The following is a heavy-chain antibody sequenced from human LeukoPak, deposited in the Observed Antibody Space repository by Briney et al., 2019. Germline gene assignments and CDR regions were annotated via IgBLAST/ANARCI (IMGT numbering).Heavy chain of an antibody. CDR3: ARARTRPFRWFDP. CDR1: GYTFTSYD. Sequence: ASVKVSCKASGYTFTSYDINWVRQATGQGLEWMGWTNPNSGNTGYAQKFQGRVTITRNTSISTAYMELSSLRSEDTAVYYCARARTRPFRWFDPWGQGTLVTVSS. CDR2: TNPNSGNT. J-gene: IGHJ5*02. D-gene: IGHD2-2*01. V-gene: IGHV1-8*03.